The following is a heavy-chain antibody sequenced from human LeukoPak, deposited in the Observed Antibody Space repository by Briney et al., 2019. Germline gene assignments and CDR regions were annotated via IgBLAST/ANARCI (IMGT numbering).Heavy chain of an antibody. V-gene: IGHV4-34*01. CDR3: ARARYSYGSLTIDY. CDR2: INHSGST. Sequence: SETLSLTCAVYGGSFSGYYWSWIRQPPGKGLEWIGEINHSGSTNYNPSLKSRVTISVDTSKNQFSLKLSSVTAADTAAYYCARARYSYGSLTIDYWGQGTLVTVSS. CDR1: GGSFSGYY. J-gene: IGHJ4*02. D-gene: IGHD5-18*01.